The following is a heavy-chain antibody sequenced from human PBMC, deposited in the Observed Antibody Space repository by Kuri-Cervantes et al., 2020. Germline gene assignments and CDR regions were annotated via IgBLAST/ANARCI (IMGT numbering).Heavy chain of an antibody. V-gene: IGHV3-23*01. CDR2: ISGSGGST. CDR3: AKAPFLGGWYPFDY. D-gene: IGHD6-19*01. J-gene: IGHJ4*02. Sequence: LSLTCAASGFTFSSYAMSWVRQAPGKGLEWVSAISGSGGSTYYADSVKGRFTISRDNSENTLYLQMNSLRAEDTAVYYCAKAPFLGGWYPFDYWGQGTLVTVSS. CDR1: GFTFSSYA.